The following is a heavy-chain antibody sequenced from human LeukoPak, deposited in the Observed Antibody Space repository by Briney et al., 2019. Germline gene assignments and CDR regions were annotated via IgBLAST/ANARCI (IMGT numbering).Heavy chain of an antibody. Sequence: GGSLRLSCAASGFTFSDYYMTWIRQAPGKGLEWVASINEDGSEKYYVDSVKGRFTVSRDNAKNSLYLQMNSLRVEDTAVYYCTRDSGRFRLDYWGQGILVTVSS. CDR2: INEDGSEK. V-gene: IGHV3-7*01. J-gene: IGHJ4*02. D-gene: IGHD6-19*01. CDR1: GFTFSDYY. CDR3: TRDSGRFRLDY.